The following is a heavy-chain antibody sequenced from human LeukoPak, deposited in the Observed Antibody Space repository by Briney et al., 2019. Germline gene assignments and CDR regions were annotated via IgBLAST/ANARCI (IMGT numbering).Heavy chain of an antibody. D-gene: IGHD3-22*01. CDR1: GFTFSSYA. V-gene: IGHV3-23*01. J-gene: IGHJ4*02. CDR3: ARGGYRAYYYDSSGPWGY. Sequence: GGSLRLSCAASGFTFSSYAMSWVRQAPGKGLEWVSDISGSGSSTYYADPVKGRFTISRDTSKDTLYLQMNSLRAEDTAVYYCARGGYRAYYYDSSGPWGYWGQGTLVTVSS. CDR2: ISGSGSST.